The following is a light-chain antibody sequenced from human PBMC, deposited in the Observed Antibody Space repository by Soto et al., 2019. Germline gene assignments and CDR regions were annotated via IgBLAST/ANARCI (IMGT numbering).Light chain of an antibody. CDR2: DVS. V-gene: IGLV2-14*03. CDR1: SSDIGGYNY. Sequence: QSALTQPVSVSGSPGQSITISCTGTSSDIGGYNYVSWYQQHPGKAPKLIVYDVSNRPSGISNRFSGSKSGNTASLTISGLQAEDEADYYCSSYTSSSNVLFGGGTKLTVL. CDR3: SSYTSSSNVL. J-gene: IGLJ2*01.